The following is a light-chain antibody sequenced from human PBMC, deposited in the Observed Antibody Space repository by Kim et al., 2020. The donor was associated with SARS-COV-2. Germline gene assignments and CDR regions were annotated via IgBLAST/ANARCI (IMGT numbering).Light chain of an antibody. CDR1: TSNIGRNT. V-gene: IGLV1-44*01. Sequence: RVTIACSGSTSNIGRNTVSWYQHLPGAAPKLLIHSNNQRPSGVPDRFSGSQSGTSASLAISALQADDEAIYYCAAWDDSLSGRGVFGGGTKVTVL. CDR3: AAWDDSLSGRGV. J-gene: IGLJ3*02. CDR2: SNN.